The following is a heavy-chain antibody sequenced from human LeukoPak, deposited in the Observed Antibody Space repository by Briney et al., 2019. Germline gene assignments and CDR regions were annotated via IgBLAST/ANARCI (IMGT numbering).Heavy chain of an antibody. D-gene: IGHD5-12*01. CDR1: GYTYTTDG. Sequence: ASVKVSFKASGYTYTTDGISWARQAPGQGLEWMGWINPNSGGTNYAQKFQGRVTMTRDTSISTAYMELSRLRSDDTAVYYCARVATITYSDYFDYWGQGTLVTVSS. V-gene: IGHV1-2*02. J-gene: IGHJ4*02. CDR2: INPNSGGT. CDR3: ARVATITYSDYFDY.